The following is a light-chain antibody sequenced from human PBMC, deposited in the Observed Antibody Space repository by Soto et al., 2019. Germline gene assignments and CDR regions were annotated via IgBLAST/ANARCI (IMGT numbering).Light chain of an antibody. CDR3: QQFNSYPIT. V-gene: IGKV1-13*02. CDR2: DVS. CDR1: QDIRGA. J-gene: IGKJ5*01. Sequence: AIQVTQSPSSLSASVGDRVTITCRASQDIRGALAWYQQKPGKAPKLLIYDVSTLESGVPSRFSVSGSGTEFTLAISSLQPEDFGTYYCQQFNSYPITFGHGTRLEIK.